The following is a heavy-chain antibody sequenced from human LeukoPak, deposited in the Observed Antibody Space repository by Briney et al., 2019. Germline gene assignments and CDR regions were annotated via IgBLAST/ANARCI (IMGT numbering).Heavy chain of an antibody. V-gene: IGHV5-51*01. Sequence: KVGESLKISCKGSGYSFTSYWIGWVRQMPGKGLEWMGIIYPGDSDTRYSPSFQGQVTISADKSISTAYLQWSSLKASDTAMYYCARGYCSSTSCYAKYYGMDVWGQGTTVTVSS. CDR1: GYSFTSYW. J-gene: IGHJ6*02. D-gene: IGHD2-2*01. CDR2: IYPGDSDT. CDR3: ARGYCSSTSCYAKYYGMDV.